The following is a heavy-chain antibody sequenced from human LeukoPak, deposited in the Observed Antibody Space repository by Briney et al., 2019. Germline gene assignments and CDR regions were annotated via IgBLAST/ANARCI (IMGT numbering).Heavy chain of an antibody. Sequence: GESLRLSCAASGFTFRNFWMHWVRQAPGKGLVWVSRTNNDGSSTVYADSVKGRFTISRDNAKNTLYLQMNSLRAEDTAVYYCARDLFYDSSGYYASDSWGQGTLVTVSS. CDR1: GFTFRNFW. D-gene: IGHD3-22*01. V-gene: IGHV3-74*01. J-gene: IGHJ4*02. CDR2: TNNDGSST. CDR3: ARDLFYDSSGYYASDS.